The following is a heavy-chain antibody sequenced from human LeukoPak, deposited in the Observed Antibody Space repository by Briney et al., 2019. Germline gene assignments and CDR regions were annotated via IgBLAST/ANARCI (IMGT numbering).Heavy chain of an antibody. Sequence: SVKVSCKASGGTFSSYAISWVRQAPGQGLEWMGGIIPIFGTANYAQKFQGRVTITADKSTSTAYMELSSLRSEDTAVYYCAREHTLRDWFDPWGQGTLVIVSS. CDR1: GGTFSSYA. V-gene: IGHV1-69*06. J-gene: IGHJ5*02. CDR2: IIPIFGTA. D-gene: IGHD2-2*02. CDR3: AREHTLRDWFDP.